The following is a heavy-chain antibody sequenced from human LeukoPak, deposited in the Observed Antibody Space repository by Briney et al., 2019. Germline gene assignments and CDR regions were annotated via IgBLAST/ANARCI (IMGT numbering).Heavy chain of an antibody. Sequence: PGGSLRLSCAASGFTFSSYAMSWVRQAPGKGLEWVSAISGSGGSTYYADSVKGRFTISRDNSKKTLYLQMNSLRAEDTAVYYCASGIAAAGSYAFDIWGQGTMVTVSS. CDR3: ASGIAAAGSYAFDI. D-gene: IGHD6-13*01. V-gene: IGHV3-23*01. J-gene: IGHJ3*02. CDR1: GFTFSSYA. CDR2: ISGSGGST.